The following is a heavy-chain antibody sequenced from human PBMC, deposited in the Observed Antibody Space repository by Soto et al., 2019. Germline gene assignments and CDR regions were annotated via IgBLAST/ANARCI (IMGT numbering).Heavy chain of an antibody. CDR2: IVVGSGNT. V-gene: IGHV1-58*01. CDR3: TRVYASGHGADH. CDR1: VFSLTVAA. J-gene: IGHJ4*01. D-gene: IGHD2-8*01. Sequence: VKLSCKGSVFSLTVAAVQWVSLARGQRLEWRGWIVVGSGNTNYAQKFQERVTITRDMSTSTAYMELTSVTAADTALYNCTRVYASGHGADHWGQGTLVTRSS.